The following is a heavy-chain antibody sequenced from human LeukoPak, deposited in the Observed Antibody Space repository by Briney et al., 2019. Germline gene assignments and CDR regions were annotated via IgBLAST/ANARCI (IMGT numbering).Heavy chain of an antibody. CDR3: VRGGYCSGGSCFSYYYGMDV. V-gene: IGHV3-53*01. J-gene: IGHJ6*02. D-gene: IGHD2-15*01. CDR1: GFTVSDYY. Sequence: GGSLRLSCAVSGFTVSDYYMSWVRQAPGKGLEWVSVIYSGGKTYYADSVKGRVTISRENAKNSLYLQMNSLRAGDTAAYYCVRGGYCSGGSCFSYYYGMDVWGQGTTVTVCS. CDR2: IYSGGKT.